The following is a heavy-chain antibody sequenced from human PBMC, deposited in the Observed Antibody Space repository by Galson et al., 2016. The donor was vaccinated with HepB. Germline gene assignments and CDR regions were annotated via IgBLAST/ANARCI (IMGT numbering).Heavy chain of an antibody. CDR2: ISYDGSNK. Sequence: LRLSCAASGFTFSGYDMHWVRQAPGKGLEWVALISYDGSNKYYADSVKGRFTISRDNSKNTLYLQMNSLRAEDTAVYYCATSGSGYYYYEYWGQGTLVTVSS. D-gene: IGHD3-22*01. CDR1: GFTFSGYD. V-gene: IGHV3-30*03. CDR3: ATSGSGYYYYEY. J-gene: IGHJ4*02.